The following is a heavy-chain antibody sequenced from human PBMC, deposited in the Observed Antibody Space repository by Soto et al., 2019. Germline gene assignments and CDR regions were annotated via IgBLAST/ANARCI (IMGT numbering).Heavy chain of an antibody. CDR2: VYYSGST. V-gene: IGHV4-59*01. D-gene: IGHD1-26*01. J-gene: IGHJ4*02. Sequence: ASETLSLTCTVSGGSISGYYWSWIRQPPGQGLEWIGYVYYSGSTNYNPSLKSRVTISVDKSKNQISLKLSSVTAGDTAVYFCARVQSGSYALYYFDYWGQGTLVTVSS. CDR3: ARVQSGSYALYYFDY. CDR1: GGSISGYY.